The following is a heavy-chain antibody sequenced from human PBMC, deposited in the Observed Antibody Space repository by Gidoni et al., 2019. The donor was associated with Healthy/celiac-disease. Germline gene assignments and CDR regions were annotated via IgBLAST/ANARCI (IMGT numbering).Heavy chain of an antibody. CDR2: IKSKTDGGTT. CDR1: GFPFSNAW. Sequence: EVQMVESGGGLVTPGGSLRLSCAASGFPFSNAWMNWVRQAPGKGLEWVGRIKSKTDGGTTGYAAPVKGRFTISRDDSKNTLYLQMNSLKTEDTAVYYCTTDGPYSSQGDYWGQGTLVTVSS. D-gene: IGHD4-4*01. J-gene: IGHJ4*02. V-gene: IGHV3-15*07. CDR3: TTDGPYSSQGDY.